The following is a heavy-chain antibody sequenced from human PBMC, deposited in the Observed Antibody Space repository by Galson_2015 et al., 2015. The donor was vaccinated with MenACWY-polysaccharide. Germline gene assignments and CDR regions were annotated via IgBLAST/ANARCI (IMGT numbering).Heavy chain of an antibody. D-gene: IGHD3-16*01. CDR2: TSGGGDYP. Sequence: SLRLSCAASGFTFNENAMGWVRQAPGKGLEWVSGTSGGGDYPFYADSVKGRFTISRVNSKNTLYLQMNSLRAEDTAIYFCAKFWGYSSGQPTGSSVFDKWGRGTLVTVSS. V-gene: IGHV3-23*01. J-gene: IGHJ4*02. CDR1: GFTFNENA. CDR3: AKFWGYSSGQPTGSSVFDK.